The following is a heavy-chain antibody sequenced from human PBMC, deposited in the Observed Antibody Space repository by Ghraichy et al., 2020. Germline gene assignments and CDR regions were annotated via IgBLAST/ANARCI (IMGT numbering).Heavy chain of an antibody. Sequence: ESLNISCAVYGGSFSGYYWSWIRQPPGKGLEWIGEINHSGSTNYNPSLKSRVTISVDTSKNQFSLKLSSVTAADTAVYYCARGVVAGTWVKSDYYYGMDVWGQGTTVTVSS. J-gene: IGHJ6*02. D-gene: IGHD6-19*01. V-gene: IGHV4-34*01. CDR2: INHSGST. CDR1: GGSFSGYY. CDR3: ARGVVAGTWVKSDYYYGMDV.